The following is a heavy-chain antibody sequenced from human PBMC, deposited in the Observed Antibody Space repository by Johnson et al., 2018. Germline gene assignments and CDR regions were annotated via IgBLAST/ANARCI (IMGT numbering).Heavy chain of an antibody. V-gene: IGHV3-30*14. CDR2: ISYDGSNK. CDR3: AGDQYYYGSGSYYGAFDF. J-gene: IGHJ3*01. Sequence: QVQLVESGGGVVQPGRSLRLSCAASGFTFSTYVMEWVRQAPGKGLEWVAVISYDGSNKYYADSVKGRFTISRDNSKNTLYLQMNSLRAEDTAVYYCAGDQYYYGSGSYYGAFDFWGQGTMVTVSS. CDR1: GFTFSTYV. D-gene: IGHD3-10*01.